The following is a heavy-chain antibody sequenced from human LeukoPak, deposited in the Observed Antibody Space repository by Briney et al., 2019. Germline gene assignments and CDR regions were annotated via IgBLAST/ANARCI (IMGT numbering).Heavy chain of an antibody. J-gene: IGHJ2*01. V-gene: IGHV1-69*01. CDR1: GGTFSSYA. CDR2: IIPIFGTA. Sequence: VKVSCKASGGTFSSYAISWVRQAPGQGLEWMGGIIPIFGTANYAQKFQGRVTITADESTSTAYMELSSLRSEDTAVYYCARVELFGKLLISRLGYFDLWGRGTLVTVSS. CDR3: ARVELFGKLLISRLGYFDL. D-gene: IGHD3-10*02.